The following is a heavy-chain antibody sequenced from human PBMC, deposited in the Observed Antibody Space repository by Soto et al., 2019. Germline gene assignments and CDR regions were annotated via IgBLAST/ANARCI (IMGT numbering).Heavy chain of an antibody. Sequence: PGGSLRLSCAASGFNFNNYGMHWVRQAPGKGLEYVSGISSNGVGTYYANSVQGRFTISRDNSKNTVYLQMGSLRPEDMAVYYCARRARPDFYYMDVWGKGTTVTVSS. CDR2: ISSNGVGT. J-gene: IGHJ6*03. CDR3: ARRARPDFYYMDV. D-gene: IGHD6-6*01. V-gene: IGHV3-64*01. CDR1: GFNFNNYG.